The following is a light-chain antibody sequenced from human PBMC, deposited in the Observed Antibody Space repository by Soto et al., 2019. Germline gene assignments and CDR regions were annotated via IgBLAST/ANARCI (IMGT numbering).Light chain of an antibody. CDR2: DVS. V-gene: IGLV2-14*01. CDR3: SSYTSSSTV. Sequence: QSVLTQPASVSGSPGQSITISCTGTSIDVGGYNYVSWYQQHPGKAPKLMIYDVSNRPSGVSNRFSGSKSGNTVSLTISGLQAEDEADYYCSSYTSSSTVFGTGTKVTVL. CDR1: SIDVGGYNY. J-gene: IGLJ1*01.